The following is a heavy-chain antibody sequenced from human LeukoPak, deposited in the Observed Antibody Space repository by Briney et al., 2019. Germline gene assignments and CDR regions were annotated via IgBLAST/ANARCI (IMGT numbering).Heavy chain of an antibody. CDR1: GFNFSSYW. Sequence: GGSLRLSCAASGFNFSSYWMSWVRQAPGKGLGWVANIKQDGSEKYYVDSVKGRFTISRDNAKNSLYLQMNSLRAEDTAVYYCARDGLRPPFVGGMDVWGKGTTVTVSS. V-gene: IGHV3-7*03. D-gene: IGHD5-18*01. CDR3: ARDGLRPPFVGGMDV. CDR2: IKQDGSEK. J-gene: IGHJ6*04.